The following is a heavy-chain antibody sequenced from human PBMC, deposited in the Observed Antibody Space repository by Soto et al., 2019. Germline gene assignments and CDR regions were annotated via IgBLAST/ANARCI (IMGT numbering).Heavy chain of an antibody. CDR2: IYYSGST. CDR1: GGSISSGVYY. J-gene: IGHJ5*02. CDR3: ARDRAKYYDILPGGHWFDP. V-gene: IGHV4-31*03. D-gene: IGHD3-9*01. Sequence: SETLSLTCTVSGGSISSGVYYWSWVRHHPGKGLEWIGYIYYSGSTYYNPSLKSRVTISVDTSKNQFSLKLSSVTAADTAVYYCARDRAKYYDILPGGHWFDPWGQGTLVTV.